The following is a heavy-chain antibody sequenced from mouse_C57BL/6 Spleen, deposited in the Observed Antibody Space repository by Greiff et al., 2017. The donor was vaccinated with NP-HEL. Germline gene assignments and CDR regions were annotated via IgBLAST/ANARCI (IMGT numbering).Heavy chain of an antibody. CDR1: GYAFSSSW. CDR3: ATYYYGSSYAGWYFDV. Sequence: VKLVESGPELVKPGASVKISCKASGYAFSSSWMNWVKQRPGKGLEWIGRIYPGDGDTNYNGKFKGKATLTADKSSSTAYMQLSSLTSEDSAVYFCATYYYGSSYAGWYFDVWGTGTTVTVSS. J-gene: IGHJ1*03. V-gene: IGHV1-82*01. D-gene: IGHD1-1*01. CDR2: IYPGDGDT.